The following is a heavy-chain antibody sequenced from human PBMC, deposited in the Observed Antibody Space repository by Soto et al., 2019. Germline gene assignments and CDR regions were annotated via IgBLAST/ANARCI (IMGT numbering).Heavy chain of an antibody. V-gene: IGHV4-59*01. Sequence: SETLSLTCTVSGDSISNYYWSWIRQPPGKGLEWIGYIYYSGSTDYNPSLKSRVTISLDTSKNQFSLTLNSATAADTAVYYCARDPTLWYFDLWGRGTLVTVSS. CDR3: ARDPTLWYFDL. CDR2: IYYSGST. CDR1: GDSISNYY. J-gene: IGHJ2*01.